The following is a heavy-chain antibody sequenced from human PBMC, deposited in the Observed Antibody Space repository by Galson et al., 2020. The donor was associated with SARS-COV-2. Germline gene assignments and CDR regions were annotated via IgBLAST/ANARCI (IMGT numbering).Heavy chain of an antibody. V-gene: IGHV3-48*03. CDR3: ARHNDYGDYLY. CDR1: GLTFSSYE. J-gene: IGHJ4*02. D-gene: IGHD4-17*01. CDR2: ISSSGSTI. Sequence: GGSLRLSCAASGLTFSSYEMNWVRQAPGKGLEWVSYISSSGSTIYYADSVKGRFTISRDNAKISLYLQMNILRAEDTAVYYCARHNDYGDYLYWGQGTLVTVSS.